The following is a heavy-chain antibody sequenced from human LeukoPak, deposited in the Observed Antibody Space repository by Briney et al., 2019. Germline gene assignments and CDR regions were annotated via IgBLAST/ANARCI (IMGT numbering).Heavy chain of an antibody. Sequence: GASVKVSCKASGYTFTSYDINWVRQATGQGLEWMGWMNPNSGNTGYAQKFQGRVTMTRNTSISTAYMELSSLRSEDTAVYYCARVYGSGSRYYYYHYGMDVWGQGTTVTASS. V-gene: IGHV1-8*01. CDR2: MNPNSGNT. J-gene: IGHJ6*02. CDR1: GYTFTSYD. D-gene: IGHD3-10*01. CDR3: ARVYGSGSRYYYYHYGMDV.